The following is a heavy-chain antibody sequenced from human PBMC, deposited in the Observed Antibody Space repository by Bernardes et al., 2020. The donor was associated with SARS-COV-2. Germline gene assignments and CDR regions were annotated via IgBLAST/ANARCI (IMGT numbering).Heavy chain of an antibody. Sequence: GGSLRLSCAASGFTLSSYWMGWVRQAPGKGLEWVASMKEEGGEKYYVDSVTGRFTVSRDNAKNSLYLQMNSLRAEDTAVYYCAGGPATTAANSWFDPWGQGTLVTVSS. CDR2: MKEEGGEK. J-gene: IGHJ5*02. CDR3: AGGPATTAANSWFDP. D-gene: IGHD2-2*01. V-gene: IGHV3-7*01. CDR1: GFTLSSYW.